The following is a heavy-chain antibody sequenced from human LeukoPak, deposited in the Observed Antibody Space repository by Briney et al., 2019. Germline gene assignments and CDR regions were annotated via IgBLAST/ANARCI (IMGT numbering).Heavy chain of an antibody. CDR2: ISYDGSNK. CDR3: ARGSEGPIDY. Sequence: GRSRRLSCAASGFTFSSYAMHWVRQAPGKGLEWVAVISYDGSNKYYADSVKGRFTISRDNSKNTLYLQMNSLRAEDTAVYYCARGSEGPIDYWGQGTLVTVSS. V-gene: IGHV3-30-3*01. CDR1: GFTFSSYA. J-gene: IGHJ4*02. D-gene: IGHD2-15*01.